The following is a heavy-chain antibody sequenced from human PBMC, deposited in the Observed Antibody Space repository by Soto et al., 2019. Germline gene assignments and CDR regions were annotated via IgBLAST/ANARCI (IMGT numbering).Heavy chain of an antibody. D-gene: IGHD4-4*01. Sequence: EVQLLESGGGLVQPGGSLRLSCAASGFTFSNYGMTWVRQAPGKGLEWVSGIGTSGGSAYYADSVKGRFTISRDNSRTTLYLQMDSLRAEDTALYYCAKGTSNLDYWGQGTLVTVSS. V-gene: IGHV3-23*01. CDR1: GFTFSNYG. CDR2: IGTSGGSA. CDR3: AKGTSNLDY. J-gene: IGHJ4*02.